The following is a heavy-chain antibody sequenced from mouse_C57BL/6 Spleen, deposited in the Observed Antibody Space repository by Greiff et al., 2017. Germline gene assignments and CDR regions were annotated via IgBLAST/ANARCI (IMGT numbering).Heavy chain of an antibody. V-gene: IGHV1-54*01. CDR1: GYAFTNYL. CDR3: ARGGYGSSYGY. J-gene: IGHJ2*01. CDR2: INPGSGGT. Sequence: QVQLQQSGAELVRPGTSVKVSCKASGYAFTNYLIEWVKQRPGQGLEWIGVINPGSGGTNYNEKFKGKATLTADKTSSTAYMQLSSRTSEDAAVYFCARGGYGSSYGYWGQGTTLTVSS. D-gene: IGHD1-1*01.